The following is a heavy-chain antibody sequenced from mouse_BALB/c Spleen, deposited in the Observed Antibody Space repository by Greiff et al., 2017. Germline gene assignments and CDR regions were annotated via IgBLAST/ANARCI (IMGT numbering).Heavy chain of an antibody. V-gene: IGHV5-9*03. CDR2: ISSGGGNT. Sequence: EVKLVESGGGLVKPGGSLKLSCAASGFTFSSYTMSWVRQTPEKRLEWVATISSGGGNTYYPDSVKGRFTISRDNAKNNLYLQMSSLRSEDTALYDCARYEGYGPSFAYWGQGTLVTVSA. J-gene: IGHJ3*01. CDR3: ARYEGYGPSFAY. CDR1: GFTFSSYT. D-gene: IGHD2-10*02.